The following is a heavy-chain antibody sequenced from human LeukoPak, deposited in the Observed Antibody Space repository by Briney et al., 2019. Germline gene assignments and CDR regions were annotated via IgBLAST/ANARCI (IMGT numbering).Heavy chain of an antibody. V-gene: IGHV4-4*07. J-gene: IGHJ4*02. CDR3: ARLGGLDKAVDY. Sequence: PSETLSLTCTVSGGSISNYYWSWIRQPAGKGLEWIGRIYTSGTTHYNPSLKSRVTMSVDTSKNQFSLNLSSVTAADTAVYYCARLGGLDKAVDYWGQGTLVTVSS. CDR2: IYTSGTT. CDR1: GGSISNYY. D-gene: IGHD6-19*01.